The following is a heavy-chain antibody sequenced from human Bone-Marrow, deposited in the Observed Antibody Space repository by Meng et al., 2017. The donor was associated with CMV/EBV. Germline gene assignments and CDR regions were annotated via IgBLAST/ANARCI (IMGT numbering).Heavy chain of an antibody. Sequence: GSLRLSCAVYGGSFSGYYWSWIRQPPGKGLEWIGEINHSGSTNYNPSLKSRVTISVDTSKNQFSLKLSSVTAADTAVYYCARGLTEYYFDYWGQGTLVTFSS. V-gene: IGHV4-34*01. J-gene: IGHJ4*02. CDR3: ARGLTEYYFDY. CDR1: GGSFSGYY. CDR2: INHSGST.